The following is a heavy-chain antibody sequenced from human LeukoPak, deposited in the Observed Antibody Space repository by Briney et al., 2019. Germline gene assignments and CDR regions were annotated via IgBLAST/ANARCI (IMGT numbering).Heavy chain of an antibody. D-gene: IGHD3-10*01. Sequence: PGGSLRLSCAASGFTFSSYWMSWVRQAPGKGLEWVANIKQDGSDKYYVDSVEGRFTISRDNARNSLYLQMNSLRVDDTAVYYCARDQVVRGHRVWFDPWGQGTLVTVSS. CDR2: IKQDGSDK. CDR1: GFTFSSYW. CDR3: ARDQVVRGHRVWFDP. V-gene: IGHV3-7*01. J-gene: IGHJ5*02.